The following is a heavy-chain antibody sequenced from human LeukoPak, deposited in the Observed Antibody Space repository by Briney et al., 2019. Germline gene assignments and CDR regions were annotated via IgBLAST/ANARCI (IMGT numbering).Heavy chain of an antibody. CDR2: ISSSSSYI. CDR1: GFTFSSYS. D-gene: IGHD2-2*01. V-gene: IGHV3-21*01. CDR3: AMGSTSRHAGTEGY. Sequence: GGSLRLSCAASGFTFSSYSMNWVRQAPGKGLEWVSSISSSSSYIYYADSVKGRFTISRDNAKNSLYLQMNSLRAEDTAVYYCAMGSTSRHAGTEGYWGQGTLVTVSS. J-gene: IGHJ4*02.